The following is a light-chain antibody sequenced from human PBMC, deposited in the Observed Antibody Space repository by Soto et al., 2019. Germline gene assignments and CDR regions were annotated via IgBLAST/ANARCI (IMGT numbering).Light chain of an antibody. CDR2: WAS. J-gene: IGKJ1*01. V-gene: IGKV4-1*01. CDR3: QQSYSNPRT. CDR1: QSVLYSSNNKNY. Sequence: QLPHNRGGPLREQATITCQSSQSVLYSSNNKNYLAWYQKKTGQPPKLLIYWASTRESGVPDRFSGSGSGTDFTLTICSLQAEDVAVYCSQQSYSNPRTFGQGTKLDIK.